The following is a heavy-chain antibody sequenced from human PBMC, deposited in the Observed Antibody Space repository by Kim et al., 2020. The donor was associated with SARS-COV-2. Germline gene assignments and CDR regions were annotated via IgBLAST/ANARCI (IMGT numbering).Heavy chain of an antibody. CDR1: GGSISSGGYY. CDR2: IYYSGST. Sequence: SETLSLTCTVSGGSISSGGYYWSWIRQHPGKGLEWIGYIYYSGSTYYNPSLKSRVTISVDTSKNHFSLKLSSVTAADTAVYYCARARGSSTIFGVVIEYFDLWGRGTLAT. D-gene: IGHD3-3*01. V-gene: IGHV4-31*03. CDR3: ARARGSSTIFGVVIEYFDL. J-gene: IGHJ2*01.